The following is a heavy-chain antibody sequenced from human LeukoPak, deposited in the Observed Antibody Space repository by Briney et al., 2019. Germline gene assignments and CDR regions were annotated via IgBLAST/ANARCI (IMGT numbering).Heavy chain of an antibody. CDR3: ARDRRAYYGSGSYRYYYGMDV. V-gene: IGHV3-21*01. Sequence: GGSLRLSCAASGFTFSSYAMSWVRQAPGKGLEWVSSISSSSYIYYADSVKGRFTISRDNAKNSLYLQMNSLRAEDTAVYYCARDRRAYYGSGSYRYYYGMDVWGKGTTVTVSS. J-gene: IGHJ6*04. D-gene: IGHD3-10*01. CDR2: ISSSSYI. CDR1: GFTFSSYA.